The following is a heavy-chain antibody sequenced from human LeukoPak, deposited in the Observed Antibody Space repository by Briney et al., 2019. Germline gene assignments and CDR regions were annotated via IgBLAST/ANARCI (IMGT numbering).Heavy chain of an antibody. CDR2: IYYSGST. V-gene: IGHV4-59*12. J-gene: IGHJ4*02. D-gene: IGHD3-10*01. CDR3: ARDTYYYGSGSYYHPLDY. Sequence: SETLSLTCTVSGGSISSYYWSWIRQPPGKGLEWIGYIYYSGSTNYNPSLKSRVTISVDTSKNQFSLKLSSVTAADTAVYYCARDTYYYGSGSYYHPLDYWGQGTLVTVSS. CDR1: GGSISSYY.